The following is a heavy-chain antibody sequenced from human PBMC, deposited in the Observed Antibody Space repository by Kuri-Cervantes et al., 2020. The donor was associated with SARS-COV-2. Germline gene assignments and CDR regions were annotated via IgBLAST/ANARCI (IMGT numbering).Heavy chain of an antibody. D-gene: IGHD6-6*01. CDR1: GFSFSSYA. CDR2: ISGSGDNT. V-gene: IGHV3-23*01. J-gene: IGHJ4*02. Sequence: GGSLRLPCAASGFSFSSYAMSWVRQAPGKGLEWVSAISGSGDNTYYADSVKGRFTISRDNSQNTVYLQMNSLRGEDTALYYCAQDVSQLGRACRYWGQGTLVTVSS. CDR3: AQDVSQLGRACRY.